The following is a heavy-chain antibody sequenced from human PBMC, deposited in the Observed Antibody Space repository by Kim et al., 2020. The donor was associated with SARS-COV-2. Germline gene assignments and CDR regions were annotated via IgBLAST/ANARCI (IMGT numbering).Heavy chain of an antibody. CDR2: ITSDGSRT. D-gene: IGHD4-17*01. V-gene: IGHV3-74*01. Sequence: GGSLRLSCAASGFTFSSYWMHWVRQAPGKGLVWVSRITSDGSRTFYADSAKGRFTISRDNAKNTLYLHMSSLRAEDSAVYYCAREFSRLPSYRYYYYGMDVWGRRTTVRLST. CDR1: GFTFSSYW. CDR3: AREFSRLPSYRYYYYGMDV. J-gene: IGHJ6*01.